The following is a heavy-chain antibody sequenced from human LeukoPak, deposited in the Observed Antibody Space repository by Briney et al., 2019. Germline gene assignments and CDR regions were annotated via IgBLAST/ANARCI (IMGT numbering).Heavy chain of an antibody. CDR1: GYTFTSYY. V-gene: IGHV1-46*01. J-gene: IGHJ6*02. Sequence: ASVKVSCKASGYTFTSYYMHWVRQAPGQGLEWMGIINPSGGSTSYAQKFQGRVTMTRDTSTSTVYMELSSLRSEDTAVYYCARDPPLGVVINYYYGMDVWGQGTTVTVSS. CDR3: ARDPPLGVVINYYYGMDV. D-gene: IGHD4-23*01. CDR2: INPSGGST.